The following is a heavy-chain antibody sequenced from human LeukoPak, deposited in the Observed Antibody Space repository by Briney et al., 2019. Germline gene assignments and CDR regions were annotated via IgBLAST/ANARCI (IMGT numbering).Heavy chain of an antibody. J-gene: IGHJ4*02. V-gene: IGHV4-30-4*01. CDR2: IYYSGST. CDR1: GGSISSGDYY. CDR3: ARARGRTGGPYDY. Sequence: PSETLSLTCTVSGGSISSGDYYWSWIRQPPGKGLEWIGYIYYSGSTYYNPSLKSRVTISVDTSKNQFSLKLSSVTAADTAVYYCARARGRTGGPYDYWGQGTLVTVSS. D-gene: IGHD1-14*01.